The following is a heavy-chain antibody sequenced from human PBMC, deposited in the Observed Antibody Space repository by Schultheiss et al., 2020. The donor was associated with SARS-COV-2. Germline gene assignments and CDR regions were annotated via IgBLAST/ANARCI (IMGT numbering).Heavy chain of an antibody. J-gene: IGHJ6*02. Sequence: GSLRLSCAVYGGSFSGYYWSWIRQPPGKGLEWIGEINHSGSTNYNPSLKSRVTISVDTSKNQFSLKLSSVTAADTAVYYCAIGMDVWGQGTTVTVSS. V-gene: IGHV4-34*01. CDR1: GGSFSGYY. CDR3: AIGMDV. CDR2: INHSGST.